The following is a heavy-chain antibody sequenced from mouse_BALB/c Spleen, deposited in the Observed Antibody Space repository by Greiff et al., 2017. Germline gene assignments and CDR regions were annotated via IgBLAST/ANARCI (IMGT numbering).Heavy chain of an antibody. J-gene: IGHJ4*01. CDR2: IWGGGST. Sequence: VQVVESGPGLVAPSQSLSITCTVSGFSLSRYSVHWVRQPPGKGLEWLGMIWGGGSTDYNSALKSRLSISKDNSKSQVFLKMNSLQTDDTAMYYCARYGNYGGNAMDYWGQGTSVTVSS. CDR3: ARYGNYGGNAMDY. CDR1: GFSLSRYS. V-gene: IGHV2-6-4*01. D-gene: IGHD2-1*01.